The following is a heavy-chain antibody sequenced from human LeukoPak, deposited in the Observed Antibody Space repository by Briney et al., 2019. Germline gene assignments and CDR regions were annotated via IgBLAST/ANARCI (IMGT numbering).Heavy chain of an antibody. CDR1: GGSISSSSHY. CDR3: ARRVDYGSGSYYQIDY. V-gene: IGHV4-39*01. CDR2: IYYSGTT. D-gene: IGHD3-10*01. J-gene: IGHJ4*02. Sequence: NSSETLSLTCTVSGGSISSSSHYWGWIRQPPGKGLEWIGSIYYSGTTYYNPSLKSRVTISVDTSKNQFSLKLSSVTAADTAVYYCARRVDYGSGSYYQIDYWGQGTLVTVSS.